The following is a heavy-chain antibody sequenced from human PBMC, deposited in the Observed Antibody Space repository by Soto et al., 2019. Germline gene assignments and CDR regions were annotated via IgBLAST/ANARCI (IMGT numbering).Heavy chain of an antibody. D-gene: IGHD6-25*01. CDR3: AGMVYSSARMDV. Sequence: GGSLRLSCGASEFTLSDYYMSWFRKAPGKGLEWVSYISSSSSTIYYADSVKGRFTISRDNAKNSPYLQMNSLRAEDTAVYYFAGMVYSSARMDVWGQGTTVTVSS. CDR2: ISSSSSTI. V-gene: IGHV3-11*01. J-gene: IGHJ6*02. CDR1: EFTLSDYY.